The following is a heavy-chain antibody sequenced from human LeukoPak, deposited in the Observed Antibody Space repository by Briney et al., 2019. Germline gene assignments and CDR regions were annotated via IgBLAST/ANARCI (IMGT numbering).Heavy chain of an antibody. V-gene: IGHV1-18*04. D-gene: IGHD3-10*01. Sequence: ASVTVSCKASGYTFTSYGISWVRQAPGQGLEWMGWISAYNGNTNYAQKLQGRVTMTTDTSTSTAYMELRSLRSDDTAVYYCARSTGYYGSGSWWFDHWGQGTLVTVSS. CDR3: ARSTGYYGSGSWWFDH. J-gene: IGHJ5*02. CDR1: GYTFTSYG. CDR2: ISAYNGNT.